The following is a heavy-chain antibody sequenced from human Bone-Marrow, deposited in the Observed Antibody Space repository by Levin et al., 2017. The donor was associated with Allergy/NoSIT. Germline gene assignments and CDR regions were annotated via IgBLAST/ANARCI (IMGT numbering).Heavy chain of an antibody. V-gene: IGHV3-13*01. J-gene: IGHJ6*02. CDR2: IGTAGDT. CDR1: GFTFSSYD. Sequence: GGSLRLSCAVSGFTFSSYDMHWARQVPGRGLEWVSAIGTAGDTYYLDSVEGRFTISRDNDRSSLYLQMNGLRVGDTAVYYCARGGPDYYHFGLDVWGQGTAVTVSS. CDR3: ARGGPDYYHFGLDV.